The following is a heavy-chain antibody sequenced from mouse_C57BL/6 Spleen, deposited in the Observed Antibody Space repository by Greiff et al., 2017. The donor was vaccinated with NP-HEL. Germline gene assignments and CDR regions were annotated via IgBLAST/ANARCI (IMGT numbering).Heavy chain of an antibody. J-gene: IGHJ4*01. Sequence: LLESGPGLVKPSPSLSLTCSVTGYSITSVYYWNWIRQFPGNKLEWMGYISYDGSNNYNPSLKNRISITRDTSKNQFFLKLNSVTTEDTATYYCARRRGMVTTGAMDYWGQGTSVTVSS. CDR1: GYSITSVYY. D-gene: IGHD2-2*01. V-gene: IGHV3-6*01. CDR3: ARRRGMVTTGAMDY. CDR2: ISYDGSN.